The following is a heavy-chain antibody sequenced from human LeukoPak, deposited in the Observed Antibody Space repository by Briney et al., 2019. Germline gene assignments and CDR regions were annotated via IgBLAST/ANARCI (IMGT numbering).Heavy chain of an antibody. J-gene: IGHJ4*02. CDR1: GGTFISYA. CDR3: AREGYDILTGFRLYYFDY. Sequence: GSSVKVSCKASGGTFISYAISWVRQAPGQGLGGMGGIIPIFGTANYAQKFQGRVTITTDESTSTAYMELSSLRSEDTAVYYCAREGYDILTGFRLYYFDYWGQGTLVTVSS. D-gene: IGHD3-9*01. CDR2: IIPIFGTA. V-gene: IGHV1-69*05.